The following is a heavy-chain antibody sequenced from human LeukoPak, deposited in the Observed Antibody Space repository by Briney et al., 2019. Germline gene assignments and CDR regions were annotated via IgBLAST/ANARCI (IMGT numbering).Heavy chain of an antibody. CDR3: ARHQAAMVDY. D-gene: IGHD5-18*01. CDR1: GYSVTTYR. J-gene: IGHJ4*02. Sequence: GESLKISCRGSGYSVTTYRIGWVRQMPGKGLEWMGIIYPGDSETSYSPSFQGQVTISADKSISTAYLQWSSLKASDTAMYYCARHQAAMVDYWGQGTLVTVSS. CDR2: IYPGDSET. V-gene: IGHV5-51*01.